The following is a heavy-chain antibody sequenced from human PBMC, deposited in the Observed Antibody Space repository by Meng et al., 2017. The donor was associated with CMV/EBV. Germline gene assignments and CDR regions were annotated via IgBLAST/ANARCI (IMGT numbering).Heavy chain of an antibody. V-gene: IGHV3-23*01. D-gene: IGHD6-13*01. CDR1: GFTFSTYA. CDR3: AKDLIAAAPDAFDI. CDR2: ISGSGGST. J-gene: IGHJ3*02. Sequence: GESLKISCAASGFTFSTYAMSWVRQAPGKGLEWVSAISGSGGSTYYADSVKGRFTISRDNSKNTLYPQMNSLRAEDTAVYYCAKDLIAAAPDAFDIWGQGTMVTVSS.